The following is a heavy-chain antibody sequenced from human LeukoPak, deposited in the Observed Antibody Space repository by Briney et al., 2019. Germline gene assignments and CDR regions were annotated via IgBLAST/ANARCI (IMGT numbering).Heavy chain of an antibody. Sequence: SETLSLTCTVSGGSISSGSYYWSWIRQPAGKGLEWIGYIYYSGSTNYNPSLKSRVTISVDTSKNQFSLKLSSVTAADTAVYYCARGPRITMVRGVVHYYYYYYMDVWGKGTTVTVSS. CDR2: IYYSGST. J-gene: IGHJ6*03. D-gene: IGHD3-10*01. V-gene: IGHV4-61*10. CDR3: ARGPRITMVRGVVHYYYYYYMDV. CDR1: GGSISSGSYY.